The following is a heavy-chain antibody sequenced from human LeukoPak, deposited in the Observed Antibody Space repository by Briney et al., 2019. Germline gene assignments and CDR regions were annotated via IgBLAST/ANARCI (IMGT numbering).Heavy chain of an antibody. CDR1: GGSISSYY. Sequence: SGALSLTFNGSGGSISSYYWSWVRPPPGKGLEGIGYMFHSGSYNYNSSLKSRVTISVDTSKSRVSLKLSSVTAADTAVYYCARVAYSDGYTFFDYWGQGTLVTVSS. CDR2: MFHSGSY. V-gene: IGHV4-59*01. CDR3: ARVAYSDGYTFFDY. D-gene: IGHD5-18*01. J-gene: IGHJ4*02.